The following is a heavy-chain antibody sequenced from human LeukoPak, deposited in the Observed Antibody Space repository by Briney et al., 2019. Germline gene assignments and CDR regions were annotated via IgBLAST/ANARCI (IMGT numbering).Heavy chain of an antibody. D-gene: IGHD3-3*01. Sequence: GGSLRLSCVASGLAFGSYSMHWVRQAPGKGLEWVGVICYDGSDEYYTDSVKGRFTISRDNSKNTVYLQMNSLRADDTAVYYCARDFTPEWFDIHWGQGTLVTVS. CDR3: ARDFTPEWFDIH. CDR1: GLAFGSYS. J-gene: IGHJ4*02. CDR2: ICYDGSDE. V-gene: IGHV3-30*04.